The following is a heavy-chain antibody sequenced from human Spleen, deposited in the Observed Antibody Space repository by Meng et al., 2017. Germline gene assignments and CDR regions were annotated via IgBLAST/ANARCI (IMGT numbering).Heavy chain of an antibody. Sequence: KVSCKGSAYSFTSYWIGWVRQMPGKGLEWMGMIYPGDSDTRYSPSFQGQVTISADKSISTAYLQWSSLKASDTAMYYCARGSRTIVVVPTSMLPGTFDIWGQGTMVTVSS. CDR1: AYSFTSYW. CDR3: ARGSRTIVVVPTSMLPGTFDI. CDR2: IYPGDSDT. J-gene: IGHJ3*02. D-gene: IGHD2-2*01. V-gene: IGHV5-51*01.